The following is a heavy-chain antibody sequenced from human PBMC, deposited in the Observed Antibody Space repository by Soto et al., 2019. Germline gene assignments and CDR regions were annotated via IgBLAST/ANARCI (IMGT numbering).Heavy chain of an antibody. D-gene: IGHD1-26*01. Sequence: SETVSISCTVSSRSPGRYYWCWLLHPQGKGLECIGYIYYSGSTNYNPSLKSRVTISVDTSKNQFSLKLSSVTAADTAVYYCARVMLFMTRGGARATLFHYWA. CDR2: IYYSGST. V-gene: IGHV4-59*01. CDR1: SRSPGRYY. J-gene: IGHJ4*01. CDR3: ARVMLFMTRGGARATLFHY.